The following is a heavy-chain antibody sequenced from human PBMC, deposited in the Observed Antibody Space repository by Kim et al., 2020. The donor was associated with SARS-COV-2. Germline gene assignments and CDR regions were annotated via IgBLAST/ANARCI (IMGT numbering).Heavy chain of an antibody. CDR3: ARSLTMVRPFDT. Sequence: SETLSLTCAVYGGSFSGYYWSWIRQPPGKGLEWIGEINHSGSTNYNPSLKSRVTISVDTSKNQFSLKLSSVTAAETAVYYCARSLTMVRPFDTWGQGTLVTVSS. V-gene: IGHV4-34*01. CDR2: INHSGST. J-gene: IGHJ5*02. CDR1: GGSFSGYY. D-gene: IGHD3-10*01.